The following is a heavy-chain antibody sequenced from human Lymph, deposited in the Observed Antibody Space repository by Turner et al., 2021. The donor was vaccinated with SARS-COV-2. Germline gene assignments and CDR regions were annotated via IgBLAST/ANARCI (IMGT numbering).Heavy chain of an antibody. Sequence: EVRLLESGGGLVQPGGSLRLSCAVSGFTFSSYAMSWGRPAPGKGLEWITTISGSGGSAYYSDSVKSRSTISRDNSKNTLYLQMNSLRAEDTAVYYCAKNEMAMIVVVITLFDYWGQGTLVTVSS. V-gene: IGHV3-23*01. D-gene: IGHD3-22*01. CDR3: AKNEMAMIVVVITLFDY. J-gene: IGHJ4*02. CDR2: ISGSGGSA. CDR1: GFTFSSYA.